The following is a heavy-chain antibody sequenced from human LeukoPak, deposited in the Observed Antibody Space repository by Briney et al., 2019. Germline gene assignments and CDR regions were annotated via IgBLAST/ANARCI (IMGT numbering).Heavy chain of an antibody. CDR2: INPNSGGT. D-gene: IGHD3-10*01. J-gene: IGHJ4*02. CDR1: GYTFTDYR. V-gene: IGHV1-2*06. Sequence: APVKVSCKASGYTFTDYRLHWVRQAPGQGLEWMRRINPNSGGTDYAQKFQGRVTMTRDTSINTAYMELGSLGSDDTAVYYCAQDGSGTYTGFEYWGQGTLVTVSS. CDR3: AQDGSGTYTGFEY.